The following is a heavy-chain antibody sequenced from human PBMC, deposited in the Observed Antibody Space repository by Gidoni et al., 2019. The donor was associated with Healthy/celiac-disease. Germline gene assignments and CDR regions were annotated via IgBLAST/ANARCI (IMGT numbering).Heavy chain of an antibody. CDR3: AREEERWELSLLMDV. V-gene: IGHV1-3*01. CDR2: INAGNGNT. CDR1: GYTFTSYA. D-gene: IGHD1-26*01. J-gene: IGHJ6*02. Sequence: QVQLVQSGAEVKKPGASVKVSCKASGYTFTSYAVHWVRQAPGQRLEWMGWINAGNGNTKYSQKFQGRVTITRDTSASTAYMELSSLRSEDTAVYYCAREEERWELSLLMDVWGQGTTVTVSS.